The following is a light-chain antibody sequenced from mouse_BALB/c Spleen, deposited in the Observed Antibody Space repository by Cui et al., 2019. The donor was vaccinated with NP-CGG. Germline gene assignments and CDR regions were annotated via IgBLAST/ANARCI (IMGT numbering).Light chain of an antibody. CDR3: ALWYSNHWV. V-gene: IGLV1*01. Sequence: QAVLTQESAPATSPGETVTLTCRSSTGAVTTNNYANWVQEKPDHLFTGLIGGTNNRAPGVPARFSGSLIGDKAARTITGAQTEDEAIYFCALWYSNHWVFGGGTKLTVL. J-gene: IGLJ1*01. CDR1: TGAVTTNNY. CDR2: GTN.